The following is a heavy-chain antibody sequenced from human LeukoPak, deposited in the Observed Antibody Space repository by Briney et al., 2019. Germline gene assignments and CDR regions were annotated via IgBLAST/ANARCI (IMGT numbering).Heavy chain of an antibody. Sequence: SETLSLTCTVSGYSISSGYYWGWIRPSPGKGLEWIGSIYNSGSTYYNPSLKSRITISVDTSKNQFSLRLRSVTAADTATYYCARDRLWIEPLDYWGQGTLVIVSS. CDR3: ARDRLWIEPLDY. D-gene: IGHD5-18*01. CDR1: GYSISSGYY. V-gene: IGHV4-38-2*02. CDR2: IYNSGST. J-gene: IGHJ4*02.